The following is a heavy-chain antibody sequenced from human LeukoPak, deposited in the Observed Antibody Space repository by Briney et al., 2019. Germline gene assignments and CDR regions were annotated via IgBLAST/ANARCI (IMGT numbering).Heavy chain of an antibody. V-gene: IGHV4-61*05. CDR1: GASITTTNFW. Sequence: PSETLSLTCSVSGASITTTNFWWTWIRQSPGRGLEWIGYIHDRGSDKYNPALESRVTMSVDTSKNQFSLKLTSVTAADTAVYYCARRFNWGQPSFDYWGLGTLVTVSS. CDR2: IHDRGSD. CDR3: ARRFNWGQPSFDY. J-gene: IGHJ4*02. D-gene: IGHD7-27*01.